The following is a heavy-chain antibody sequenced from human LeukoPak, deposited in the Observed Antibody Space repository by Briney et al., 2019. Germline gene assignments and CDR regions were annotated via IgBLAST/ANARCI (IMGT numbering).Heavy chain of an antibody. CDR3: AKGPMGSCNGAFCYHFDC. J-gene: IGHJ4*02. CDR1: GFTFSSYA. V-gene: IGHV3-23*01. CDR2: IAGSDAGT. Sequence: PGGSLRLSCAASGFTFSSYAMNWVRQTPGKGLEWVSSIAGSDAGTYYADSVKGRFAISRDNSKNTLFLQMNSLRAEDTAVYFCAKGPMGSCNGAFCYHFDCWGQGTLVTVSS. D-gene: IGHD2-15*01.